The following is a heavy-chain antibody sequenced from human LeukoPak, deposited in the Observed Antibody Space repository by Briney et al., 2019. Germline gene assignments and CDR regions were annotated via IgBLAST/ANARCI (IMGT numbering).Heavy chain of an antibody. Sequence: GGSLRLSCEASGFTFNTHAMSWVRQSPGKGLEWVASITSSGRTPYYVDSVKGRFTISRDNSKNTLYLQMNNLRGEDTAVYYCAKDRPNFYESTGSYYKMKGDFWGQGSLVTVSS. CDR3: AKDRPNFYESTGSYYKMKGDF. V-gene: IGHV3-23*01. CDR1: GFTFNTHA. D-gene: IGHD3-10*01. J-gene: IGHJ1*01. CDR2: ITSSGRTP.